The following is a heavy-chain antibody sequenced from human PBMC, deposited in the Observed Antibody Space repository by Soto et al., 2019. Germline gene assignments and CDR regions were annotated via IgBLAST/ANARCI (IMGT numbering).Heavy chain of an antibody. CDR2: ISYDGSNK. J-gene: IGHJ3*02. CDR3: AKVKEWELLYDAFDI. V-gene: IGHV3-30*18. D-gene: IGHD1-26*01. Sequence: GGSLRVSCAASGFTFSSYGMHWVRQAPGKGLELVAVISYDGSNKYYSDSVKGRFTISRDNSKNTLYLQMNSLRAEDTAVYYCAKVKEWELLYDAFDIWGQAPIVNV. CDR1: GFTFSSYG.